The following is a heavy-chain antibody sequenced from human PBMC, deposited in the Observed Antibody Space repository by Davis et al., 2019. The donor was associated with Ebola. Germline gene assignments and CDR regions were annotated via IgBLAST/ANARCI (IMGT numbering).Heavy chain of an antibody. Sequence: AASVKVSCKASGYTFTNYGITWVRQAPGQGLEWMGWINPHNGNTNYAQNVQGRVIMTSDNATTTAYMEVGSLGSADTAVYYCARAQFPTTSDHWGQGTLVTVSS. J-gene: IGHJ4*02. D-gene: IGHD1-1*01. V-gene: IGHV1-18*04. CDR1: GYTFTNYG. CDR3: ARAQFPTTSDH. CDR2: INPHNGNT.